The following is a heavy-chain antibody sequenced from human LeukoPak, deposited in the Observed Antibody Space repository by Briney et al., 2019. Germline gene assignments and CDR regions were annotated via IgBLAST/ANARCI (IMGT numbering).Heavy chain of an antibody. CDR2: IHRSGST. D-gene: IGHD1-1*01. J-gene: IGHJ4*02. V-gene: IGHV4-38-2*02. Sequence: PSETLSLTRTVSGYAIRSGYHWGWIRPPPGKGLELIAIIHRSGSTYHNPSLKSRVTMSVDTSKNQISLILNSVTAADTAVYYCARVNWVPDYWGQGTLVTVSS. CDR1: GYAIRSGYH. CDR3: ARVNWVPDY.